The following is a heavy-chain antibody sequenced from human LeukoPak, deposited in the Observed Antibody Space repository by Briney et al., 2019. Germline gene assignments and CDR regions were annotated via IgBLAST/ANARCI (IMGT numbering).Heavy chain of an antibody. Sequence: GASVKVSCKASGGTFSSYPISWVRQAPGQGLEWMGGIIPMFDTADFAQKFQGRVTITADTSTSTAYMELRSLRSDDTAVYYCAKGGYSSSWPRGDYFDYWGQGTLVTVSS. CDR2: IIPMFDTA. V-gene: IGHV1-69*06. CDR3: AKGGYSSSWPRGDYFDY. CDR1: GGTFSSYP. D-gene: IGHD6-13*01. J-gene: IGHJ4*02.